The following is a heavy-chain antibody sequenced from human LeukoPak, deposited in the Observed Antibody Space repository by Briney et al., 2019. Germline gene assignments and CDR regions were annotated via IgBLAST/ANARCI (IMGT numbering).Heavy chain of an antibody. D-gene: IGHD3-22*01. CDR2: IYWNDDK. J-gene: IGHJ3*02. CDR1: GFSLSTSGVG. CDR3: AHSDGSLGGYYFDAFDI. V-gene: IGHV2-5*01. Sequence: SGPTLVKPTQTLTLTCTFSGFSLSTSGVGVGWIRQPPGKALEWLALIYWNDDKRYSPSLKSRLTITKDTSKNQVVLTMTNMDPVDTATYYCAHSDGSLGGYYFDAFDIWGQGTMVTVSS.